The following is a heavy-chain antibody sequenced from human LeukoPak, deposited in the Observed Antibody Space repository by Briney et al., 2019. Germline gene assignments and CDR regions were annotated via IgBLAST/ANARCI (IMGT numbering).Heavy chain of an antibody. V-gene: IGHV4-61*03. D-gene: IGHD2-21*01. CDR2: VYYSGST. Sequence: SETLSLTCPVSGGSVSSGSHYWSWIRQPPGKGLEWIGHVYYSGSTSYNPSLKCRVTISVDTSKNHFSLELHSVTAAETAVYYCARTVIRNYNWFDPWGQGTLVTVSS. CDR1: GGSVSSGSHY. J-gene: IGHJ5*02. CDR3: ARTVIRNYNWFDP.